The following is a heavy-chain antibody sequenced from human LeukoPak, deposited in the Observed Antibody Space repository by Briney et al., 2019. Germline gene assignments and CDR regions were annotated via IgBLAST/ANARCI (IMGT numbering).Heavy chain of an antibody. CDR2: IYHSGSP. D-gene: IGHD3-16*02. J-gene: IGHJ3*02. CDR1: GGSISSNNW. CDR3: ARALQEDAFDI. V-gene: IGHV4-4*02. Sequence: SETLSLTCAVSGGSISSNNWWGWVRQPPGKGLEWIGEIYHSGSPNYNPSLKSRVTISVDKSRNHFSLNLSSVTAADTAVYYCARALQEDAFDIWGQGTMVTVSS.